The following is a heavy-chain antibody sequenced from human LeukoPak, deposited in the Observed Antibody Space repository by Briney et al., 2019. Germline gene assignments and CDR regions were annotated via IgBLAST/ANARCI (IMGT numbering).Heavy chain of an antibody. CDR1: GFTFSSYA. D-gene: IGHD2-8*02. CDR3: AKDGSWSCTD. CDR2: IAHHGSNK. V-gene: IGHV3-30*02. J-gene: IGHJ4*02. Sequence: PGGSPRLSCAASGFTFSSYAMHWVRQGPGKGLEWVAYIAHHGSNKYYADSVKGRFTISRDNSKRTLYLQMNNLRADDTAVYYCAKDGSWSCTDWGQGALVTVSS.